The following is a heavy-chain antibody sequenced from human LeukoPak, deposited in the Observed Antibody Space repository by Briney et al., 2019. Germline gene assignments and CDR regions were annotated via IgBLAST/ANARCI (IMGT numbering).Heavy chain of an antibody. CDR2: IYYSGST. J-gene: IGHJ4*02. D-gene: IGHD3-22*01. CDR3: ASGHYDSSGYYYPFDI. Sequence: KPSETLSLTCTVSGGSIRSSSYYWGGIRQPPGKGLEWIGSIYYSGSTYYNPSLKSRVTISVDTSKNQVSLRLSSVTAADAAVYYCASGHYDSSGYYYPFDIWGQGTLVTVSS. V-gene: IGHV4-39*01. CDR1: GGSIRSSSYY.